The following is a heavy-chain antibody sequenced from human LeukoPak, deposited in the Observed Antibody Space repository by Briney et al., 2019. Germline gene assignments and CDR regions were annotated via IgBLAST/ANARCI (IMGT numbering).Heavy chain of an antibody. CDR3: AREDIVVVYRSYYYYGMDV. CDR1: GRSISSYY. J-gene: IGHJ6*02. Sequence: SETLSLTCTVSGRSISSYYCSWLRQPAGKGLEWTGRIYTRGSTNYTPSLKSRVTMSVDTSKNQFSLKLSSVTAADTAVYYCAREDIVVVYRSYYYYGMDVWGQGTTVTVSS. V-gene: IGHV4-4*07. CDR2: IYTRGST. D-gene: IGHD2-2*01.